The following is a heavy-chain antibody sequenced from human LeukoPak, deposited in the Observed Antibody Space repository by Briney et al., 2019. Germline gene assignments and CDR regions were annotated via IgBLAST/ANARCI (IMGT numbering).Heavy chain of an antibody. V-gene: IGHV4-34*01. CDR1: GVSFSDYY. J-gene: IGHJ5*02. CDR3: ARESDRYCFSTSCPNWFDP. D-gene: IGHD2-2*01. Sequence: SETLSLTCAVYGVSFSDYYWSWLRQPPGKGLEWIGEINHSGSTNYNPSLKSRVTISVDTSKNQFSLKLSSVTAADTAVYYCARESDRYCFSTSCPNWFDPWGQGTLVTVSS. CDR2: INHSGST.